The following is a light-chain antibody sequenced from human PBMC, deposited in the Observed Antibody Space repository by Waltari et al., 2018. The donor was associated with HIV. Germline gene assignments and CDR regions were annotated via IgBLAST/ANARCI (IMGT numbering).Light chain of an antibody. J-gene: IGKJ4*01. CDR2: AAS. CDR3: QQSYSTPALT. Sequence: DIQITQTPYSLSASVEARVTLTCRASKNVSTYLKWCQQQPGKAPKILIHAASSLQRGVPSRFSGSGSATAFTLTIGSLQPEDFATYYCQQSYSTPALTFGGGTKVEIQ. CDR1: KNVSTY. V-gene: IGKV1-39*01.